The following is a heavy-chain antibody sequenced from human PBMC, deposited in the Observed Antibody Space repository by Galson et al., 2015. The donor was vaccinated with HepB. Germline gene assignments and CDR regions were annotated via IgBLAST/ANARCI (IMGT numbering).Heavy chain of an antibody. CDR2: IYSGGST. CDR1: GFTFSDYY. D-gene: IGHD3-22*01. CDR3: AREQVVYGMDV. Sequence: SLRLSCAASGFTFSDYYMSWVRQAPGKGLEWVSVIYSGGSTYYADSVKGRFTISRDNSKNTLYLQMNSLRAEDTAVYYCAREQVVYGMDVWGQGTTVTVSS. V-gene: IGHV3-53*01. J-gene: IGHJ6*02.